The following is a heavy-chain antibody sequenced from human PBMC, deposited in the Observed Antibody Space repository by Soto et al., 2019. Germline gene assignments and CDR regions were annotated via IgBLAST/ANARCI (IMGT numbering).Heavy chain of an antibody. V-gene: IGHV4-59*01. CDR3: ARDKNFGGTDYYYGMDV. CDR2: IYYSGST. J-gene: IGHJ6*02. CDR1: GGSISSYY. D-gene: IGHD3-10*01. Sequence: SETLSLTCTVSGGSISSYYWSWIRQPPGKGLEWIGYIYYSGSTNYNPSLKSRVTISVDTSKNQFSLKLSSVTAADTVVYYCARDKNFGGTDYYYGMDVWGQGTTVTVSS.